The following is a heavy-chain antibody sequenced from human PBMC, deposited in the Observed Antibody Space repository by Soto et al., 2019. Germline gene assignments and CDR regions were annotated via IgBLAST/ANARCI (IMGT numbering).Heavy chain of an antibody. CDR1: GFTFSSYW. J-gene: IGHJ4*02. V-gene: IGHV3-7*01. Sequence: EVQLVESGGGLVQPGGSLRLSCAASGFTFSSYWMSWVRQAPGKGLEWVANIKQDGSEKYYVDSVKGRFTISRDNAKNSLYLQMNSLRAEDTAVYYCARSGTGNYDILTGYYRLWGKGTLVTVSS. CDR3: ARSGTGNYDILTGYYRL. D-gene: IGHD3-9*01. CDR2: IKQDGSEK.